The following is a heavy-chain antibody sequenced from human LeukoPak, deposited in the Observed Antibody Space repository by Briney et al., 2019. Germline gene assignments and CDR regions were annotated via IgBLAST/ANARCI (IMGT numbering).Heavy chain of an antibody. J-gene: IGHJ3*02. Sequence: SQTLSLTYAISGDSVSSNSAAWTWIRQSPSRGLEWLGRTYYRSKWYNDYAVSVKSRMTINPDTSKSQFSLQLNSVAPEDTAMYYCARASDGYYAAFDIWGQGTMVTVSS. CDR1: GDSVSSNSAA. CDR2: TYYRSKWYN. D-gene: IGHD3-10*01. CDR3: ARASDGYYAAFDI. V-gene: IGHV6-1*01.